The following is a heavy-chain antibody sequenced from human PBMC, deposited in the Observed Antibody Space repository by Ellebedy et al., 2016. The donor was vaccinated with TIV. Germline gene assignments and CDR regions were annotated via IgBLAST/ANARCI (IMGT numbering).Heavy chain of an antibody. CDR3: ARPYCSSTSCFDAFDI. Sequence: GESLKISXKGSGYSFTSYWIGWVRQMPGKGLEWMGIIYPGDSDTRYSPSFQGQVTISADKSISTAYLQWSSLKASDTAMYYCARPYCSSTSCFDAFDIWGQGTMVTVSS. CDR1: GYSFTSYW. J-gene: IGHJ3*02. V-gene: IGHV5-51*01. D-gene: IGHD2-2*01. CDR2: IYPGDSDT.